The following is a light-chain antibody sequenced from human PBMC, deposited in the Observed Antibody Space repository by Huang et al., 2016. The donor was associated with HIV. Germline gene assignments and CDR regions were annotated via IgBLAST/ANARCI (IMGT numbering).Light chain of an antibody. Sequence: EIVMTQSPATLSVSPGERATLSCRASQSVSSTLAWYQQKPGQAPRLLIYGASTRATGIPAMFRGSGSGTDFTLTISRLQSEDFAVYYCQQYNNWQYTFGQGTKLEIK. J-gene: IGKJ2*01. CDR3: QQYNNWQYT. V-gene: IGKV3-15*01. CDR1: QSVSST. CDR2: GAS.